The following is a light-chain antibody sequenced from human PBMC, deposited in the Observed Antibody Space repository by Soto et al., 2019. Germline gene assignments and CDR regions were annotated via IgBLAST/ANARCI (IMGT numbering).Light chain of an antibody. CDR1: QSLVHSDGNTY. Sequence: DVVMTQSPLSLPVTLGQPASISCRSSQSLVHSDGNTYLSWFLQRPGQSPRRLIYNVSNRDSRGPDRFRGSGSGTDFTLTISRVEAEDVGVYYCMQGTHWPPYTFGQGTKLEIK. CDR2: NVS. V-gene: IGKV2-30*02. J-gene: IGKJ2*01. CDR3: MQGTHWPPYT.